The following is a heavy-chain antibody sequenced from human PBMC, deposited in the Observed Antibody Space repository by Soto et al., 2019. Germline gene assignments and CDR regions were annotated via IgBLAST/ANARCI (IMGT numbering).Heavy chain of an antibody. D-gene: IGHD2-21*02. Sequence: QVQLMQSGAEVKKPGASVKVSCKASGDTFTDYYIHWVRQAPGQGLEWMGTVNPGGGHTTYAQNFLGRVTMTRDTSTSTLSMELTSLTSDDAAIYYCARGGHVVVVTAALDYWGQGTLVTVSS. CDR1: GDTFTDYY. J-gene: IGHJ4*02. CDR2: VNPGGGHT. CDR3: ARGGHVVVVTAALDY. V-gene: IGHV1-46*01.